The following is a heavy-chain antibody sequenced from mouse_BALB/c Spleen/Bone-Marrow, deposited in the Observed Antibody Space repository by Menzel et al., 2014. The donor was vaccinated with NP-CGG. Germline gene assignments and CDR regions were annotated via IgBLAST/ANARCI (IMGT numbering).Heavy chain of an antibody. CDR3: AREDILYAMDY. J-gene: IGHJ4*01. CDR1: GHTFTSYW. V-gene: IGHV1S81*02. Sequence: VQLQQSGAELVKPGASVKLSCKASGHTFTSYWMHWVKQRPGQGLEWIGEINPSNGRTNYNEKFKSKATLTVDKSSSTAYMQLSSLTSEDSAVYYCAREDILYAMDYWGQGTSVTVSS. CDR2: INPSNGRT.